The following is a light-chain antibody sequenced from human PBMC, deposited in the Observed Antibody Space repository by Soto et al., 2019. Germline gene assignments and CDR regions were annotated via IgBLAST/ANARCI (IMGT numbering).Light chain of an antibody. CDR3: QQYNNWPRT. V-gene: IGKV3-15*01. CDR2: GAS. Sequence: EIVMTQSPATLSVSPGERTTLSYRASQSVSNNLAWYQHKPGQAPRLLIYGASTRATGIPARFSGSGSGTEFTLTISSLQSEDFAVYYCQQYNNWPRTFGQGTKVEIK. J-gene: IGKJ1*01. CDR1: QSVSNN.